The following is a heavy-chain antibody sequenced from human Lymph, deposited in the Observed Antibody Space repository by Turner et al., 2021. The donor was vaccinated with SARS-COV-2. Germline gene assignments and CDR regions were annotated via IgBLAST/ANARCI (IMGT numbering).Heavy chain of an antibody. D-gene: IGHD3-9*01. CDR2: MNHNSGNT. CDR1: GYPFTSYD. J-gene: IGHJ5*02. V-gene: IGHV1-8*01. Sequence: QVQLVPSGAEVQKPGASVKVSCKASGYPFTSYDITWVRQATGQGREWMGWMNHNSGNTGDAQKFQGRVTMTRNTYISTAYMELSSLRSEDTAVYYCARAAQLTVWFDPWGQGTLVTVSS. CDR3: ARAAQLTVWFDP.